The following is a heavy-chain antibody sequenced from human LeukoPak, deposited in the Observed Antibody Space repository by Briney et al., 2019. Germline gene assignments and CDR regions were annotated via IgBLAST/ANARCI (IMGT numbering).Heavy chain of an antibody. D-gene: IGHD6-19*01. Sequence: SETLSLTCTVSGSSIISASYYWGWIRQSPGGGLEWLGSIYYVGQTDYKSSLKSRLTMSVDTSRNQFSLKLNSVTAADTAVYYCARTGYSSGWYYFDFWGQGTLVTVSS. V-gene: IGHV4-39*01. J-gene: IGHJ4*02. CDR2: IYYVGQT. CDR3: ARTGYSSGWYYFDF. CDR1: GSSIISASYY.